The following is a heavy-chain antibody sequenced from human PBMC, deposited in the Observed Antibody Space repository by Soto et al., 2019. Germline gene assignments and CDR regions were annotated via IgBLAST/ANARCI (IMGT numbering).Heavy chain of an antibody. CDR2: ISAYNGHT. Sequence: QVQLLQSGAEVKKPGASVKVSCKASGFTFTRYGFSWVRQAPGQGLEWMGWISAYNGHTKYAQKLQGKVTLTTDTSTGKVDVELKNLIYDNTAVYYSARGGEDSFDMWGQGTMLSVSS. D-gene: IGHD3-16*01. CDR3: ARGGEDSFDM. V-gene: IGHV1-18*04. CDR1: GFTFTRYG. J-gene: IGHJ3*02.